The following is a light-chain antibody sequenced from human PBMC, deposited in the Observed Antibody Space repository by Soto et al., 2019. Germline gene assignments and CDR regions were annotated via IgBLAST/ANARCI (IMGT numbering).Light chain of an antibody. J-gene: IGKJ1*01. V-gene: IGKV3-15*01. Sequence: EIVMTQSPGTLSVSPGARVTLSCRASQSVSSHLAWYQQKPGQAPRLLIYGASTRATGIPARFSGSGSRTEFTLTISSLQSEDFALYYCQQYKTWRTFGQGTKVEIK. CDR3: QQYKTWRT. CDR2: GAS. CDR1: QSVSSH.